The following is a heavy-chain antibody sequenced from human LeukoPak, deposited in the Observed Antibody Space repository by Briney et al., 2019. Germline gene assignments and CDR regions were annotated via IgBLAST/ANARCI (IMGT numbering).Heavy chain of an antibody. Sequence: QTGGSLRLSCAASGFTFSNYVMHWVRQAPGKRLEWVAAISYDGSNKYYADSVKGRFTISRDNAKNSLYLQMNSLRAEDTAVYYCARVGFGDSLPGYWGQGTLVTVSS. CDR2: ISYDGSNK. V-gene: IGHV3-30*03. CDR3: ARVGFGDSLPGY. J-gene: IGHJ4*02. CDR1: GFTFSNYV. D-gene: IGHD3-10*01.